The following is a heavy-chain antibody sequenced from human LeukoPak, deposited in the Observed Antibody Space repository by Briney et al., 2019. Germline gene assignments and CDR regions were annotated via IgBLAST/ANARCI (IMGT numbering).Heavy chain of an antibody. CDR2: INHSGST. CDR3: AQNRGGAQIDY. V-gene: IGHV4-34*01. CDR1: GGSFSGYY. Sequence: SETQSLTCAVYGGSFSGYYWSWIRQPPGKGLEWIGEINHSGSTNYNPSLKSRVTISVDTSKNQFSLKLSSVAAADTAVYYCAQNRGGAQIDYWGQGTLVTVSS. D-gene: IGHD3-16*01. J-gene: IGHJ4*02.